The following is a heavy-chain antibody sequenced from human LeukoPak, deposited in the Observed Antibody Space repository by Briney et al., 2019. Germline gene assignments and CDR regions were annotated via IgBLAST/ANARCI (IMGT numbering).Heavy chain of an antibody. D-gene: IGHD2-2*01. V-gene: IGHV1-2*02. CDR2: INPNSGGT. Sequence: GASVKVSCKASGYTFIAYYMHWVRQAPGQGLEWMGWINPNSGGTNYAQKFQGRVTMTRDTSISTVYMELSRLRSDDTAGYYCARDSCSSTSCLSIDDYWGQGTLVTVSS. CDR3: ARDSCSSTSCLSIDDY. CDR1: GYTFIAYY. J-gene: IGHJ4*02.